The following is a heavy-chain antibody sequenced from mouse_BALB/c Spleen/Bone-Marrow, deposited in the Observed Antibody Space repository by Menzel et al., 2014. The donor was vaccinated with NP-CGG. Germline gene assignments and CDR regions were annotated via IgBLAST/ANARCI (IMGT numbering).Heavy chain of an antibody. J-gene: IGHJ4*01. CDR3: SRHVGNPYAMDY. CDR1: GFTFSSYT. Sequence: DVKLVESEGGLVQPGGSLKLSCAASGFTFSSYTMSWVRQTPEKRLEWVAYISNGGGSTSYPDTVNGRFTISRDNAKNTLYLQMSSLKSEDTAMYYCSRHVGNPYAMDYWGQGTSVTVSS. D-gene: IGHD3-1*01. CDR2: ISNGGGST. V-gene: IGHV5-12-2*01.